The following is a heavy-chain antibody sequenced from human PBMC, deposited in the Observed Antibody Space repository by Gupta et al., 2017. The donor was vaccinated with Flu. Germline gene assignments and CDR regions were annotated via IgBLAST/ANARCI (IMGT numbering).Heavy chain of an antibody. CDR1: GYSFTSYD. J-gene: IGHJ4*02. CDR3: ARMSSYYKYFDY. D-gene: IGHD5-18*01. V-gene: IGHV1-3*01. CDR2: INAGNEKT. Sequence: QVQFVQSGAEVKKPGASVKVSCTASGYSFTSYDMHWVRQAPGQRLEWMGWINAGNEKTKYSQKFQGRVTITRDTSASTVYMELSRLRSEDTAMYYCARMSSYYKYFDYWGQGTLVTVSS.